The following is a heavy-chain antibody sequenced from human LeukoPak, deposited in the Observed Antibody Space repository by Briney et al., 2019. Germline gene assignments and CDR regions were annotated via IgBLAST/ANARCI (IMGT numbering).Heavy chain of an antibody. CDR2: INHSGST. CDR3: ARSWTIFGVAYNWFDP. CDR1: GGSFSGYY. Sequence: PSETLSLTCAVYGGSFSGYYWSWIRQPPGKGLEWIGEINHSGSTNYNPSLKSRVTISVDTSKNQFSLKLSSVTAADTAVYYCARSWTIFGVAYNWFDPWGQGTLVTVSS. V-gene: IGHV4-34*01. J-gene: IGHJ5*02. D-gene: IGHD3-3*01.